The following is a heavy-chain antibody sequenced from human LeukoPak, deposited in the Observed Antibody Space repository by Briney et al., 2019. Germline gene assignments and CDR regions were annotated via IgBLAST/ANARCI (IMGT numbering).Heavy chain of an antibody. V-gene: IGHV4-4*02. Sequence: PSETLSLTCGVSGGSISSTNWWSWVHQPPGQRLEWIGENSLTGATNYNPSLNGRVTMSLDESRNQLSLHLTSVTAADTATYYCSRESGAFCPFGYWGQGTLVIVPS. D-gene: IGHD1-26*01. CDR2: NSLTGAT. CDR1: GGSISSTNW. CDR3: SRESGAFCPFGY. J-gene: IGHJ4*02.